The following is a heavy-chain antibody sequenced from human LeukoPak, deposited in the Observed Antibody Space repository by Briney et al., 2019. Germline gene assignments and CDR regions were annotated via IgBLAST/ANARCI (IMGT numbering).Heavy chain of an antibody. D-gene: IGHD3-22*01. Sequence: GGSLGLSCAASGFTFSSDAMSWVRQAPGKGLEWVSAISGSGGSTYYADSVKGRFTISRDNSKNTLYLQMNSLRAEDTAVYYCAKGRSSGRPYYFDYWGQGTLVTVSS. CDR1: GFTFSSDA. CDR3: AKGRSSGRPYYFDY. CDR2: ISGSGGST. J-gene: IGHJ4*02. V-gene: IGHV3-23*01.